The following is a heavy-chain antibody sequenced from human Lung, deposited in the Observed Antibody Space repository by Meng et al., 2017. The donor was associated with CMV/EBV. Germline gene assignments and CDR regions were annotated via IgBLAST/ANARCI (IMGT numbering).Heavy chain of an antibody. CDR1: GYTFTSYD. V-gene: IGHV1-2*02. CDR2: INPNSGGT. J-gene: IGHJ5*02. D-gene: IGHD6-6*01. CDR3: ARRIGARPLGWFDP. Sequence: ASVXVSCKASGYTFTSYDMRWVRQAPGQGLEWMGWINPNSGGTNYAQKFQGRVTMTRDTSISTAYMELSRLRSEDTAVYYCARRIGARPLGWFDPWGQGTLVTVSS.